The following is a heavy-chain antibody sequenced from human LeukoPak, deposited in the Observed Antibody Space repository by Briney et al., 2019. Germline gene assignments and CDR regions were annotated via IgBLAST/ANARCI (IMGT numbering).Heavy chain of an antibody. J-gene: IGHJ6*03. Sequence: SVKVSCKASGGTFSGYAISWVRQAPGQGLEWMGGIIPIFGTANYAQKFQGKVTITADESTSTAYMELSSLRSEDTAVYYCAREGVVGQQLYYYYMDVWGKGTTVTVSS. CDR3: AREGVVGQQLYYYYMDV. CDR2: IIPIFGTA. D-gene: IGHD6-13*01. CDR1: GGTFSGYA. V-gene: IGHV1-69*01.